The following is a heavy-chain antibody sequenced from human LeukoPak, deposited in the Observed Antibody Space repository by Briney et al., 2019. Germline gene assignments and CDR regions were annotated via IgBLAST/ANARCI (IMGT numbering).Heavy chain of an antibody. J-gene: IGHJ4*02. CDR3: ARRVALATVDY. CDR2: IYHSGST. CDR1: GGSISSGGYS. D-gene: IGHD5-24*01. Sequence: SQTLSLTCAVSGGSISSGGYSWGWIRQPPGKGLEWIGYIYHSGSTYYNPSLKSRVTISVDRSKNQFSPKLSSVTAADTAVYYCARRVALATVDYWGQGTLVTVSS. V-gene: IGHV4-30-2*01.